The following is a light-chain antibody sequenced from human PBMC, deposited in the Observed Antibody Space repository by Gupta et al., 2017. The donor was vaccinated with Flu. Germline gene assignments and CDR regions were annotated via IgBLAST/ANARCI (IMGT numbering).Light chain of an antibody. CDR1: NIGTKT. J-gene: IGLJ3*02. V-gene: IGLV3-21*02. CDR2: DDS. Sequence: SYVLTQAPSVSVAPGQTARVTCGGNNIGTKTVHWYRQKPGQAPVLVVYDDSDRSSGTPGRFSGSNSGNTATLTITRVEAGDKADYYGQVWESSSEHWGFGGGTKLTAL. CDR3: QVWESSSEHWG.